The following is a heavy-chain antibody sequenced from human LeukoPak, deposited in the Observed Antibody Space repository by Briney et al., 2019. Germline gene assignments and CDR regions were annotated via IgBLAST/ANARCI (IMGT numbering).Heavy chain of an antibody. CDR3: AKDATAVPGTVYMDV. V-gene: IGHV3-48*03. CDR2: IDISGNTI. Sequence: PGGSLRLSSAASGFSFSDYEMNWVRQAPGKGLEWPSHIDISGNTIHYADSVEGRFTISRDNAKNSVYLQMSSLRDEDTALYYCAKDATAVPGTVYMDVWGKGTTVTVSS. J-gene: IGHJ6*03. CDR1: GFSFSDYE. D-gene: IGHD6-19*01.